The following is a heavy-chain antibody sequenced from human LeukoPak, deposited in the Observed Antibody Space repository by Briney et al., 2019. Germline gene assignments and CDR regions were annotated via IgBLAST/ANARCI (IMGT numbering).Heavy chain of an antibody. CDR3: ARDSAAGTYFDY. D-gene: IGHD6-13*01. CDR1: GFTFSSYA. CDR2: ISGSGGST. J-gene: IGHJ4*02. V-gene: IGHV3-23*01. Sequence: GGSLRLSCAASGFTFSSYAMSWVRQAPGKGQEWVSAISGSGGSTYYADSVKGRFTISRDNSKNTLYLQMNSLRTEDTAVYYCARDSAAGTYFDYWGQGTLVTVSS.